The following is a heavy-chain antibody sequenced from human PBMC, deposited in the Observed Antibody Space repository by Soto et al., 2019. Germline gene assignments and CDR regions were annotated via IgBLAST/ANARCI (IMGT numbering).Heavy chain of an antibody. D-gene: IGHD1-1*01. Sequence: EEQLVESGGGLVQPGGSLRLSCAVSGFPFRDYWMTWVRQAPGKGLDWVANIKQDGSEKYYLDSLKGRFTISRDNAKNSVYLLMNSLRAEDTAVYYCARGKDGRRAGTYYFDMDVWGKGTTVIVSS. CDR1: GFPFRDYW. J-gene: IGHJ6*03. V-gene: IGHV3-7*01. CDR3: ARGKDGRRAGTYYFDMDV. CDR2: IKQDGSEK.